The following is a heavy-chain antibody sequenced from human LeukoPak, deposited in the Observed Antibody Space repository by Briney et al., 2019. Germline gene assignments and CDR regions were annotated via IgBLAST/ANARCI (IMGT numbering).Heavy chain of an antibody. V-gene: IGHV4-61*02. Sequence: ASQTLSLTCTVSGDSISSGSYYWSWIRQPAGKGLEWIGRIYSTGSTNYNPSLKSRVTTSLDTSNNQFSLKLSSVTAADTAVYYCARSDYSSSSGTWYFDLWGRGTLVTVSS. J-gene: IGHJ2*01. CDR2: IYSTGST. CDR3: ARSDYSSSSGTWYFDL. CDR1: GDSISSGSYY. D-gene: IGHD6-6*01.